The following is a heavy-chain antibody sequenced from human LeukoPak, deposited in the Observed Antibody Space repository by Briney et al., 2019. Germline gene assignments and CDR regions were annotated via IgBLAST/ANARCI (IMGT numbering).Heavy chain of an antibody. V-gene: IGHV1-46*01. CDR1: GYSFTSHY. CDR2: INPRGTST. J-gene: IGHJ4*02. D-gene: IGHD3-10*01. CDR3: AFQRMVRGVFGERSPLDY. Sequence: ASVKVSCKASGYSFTSHYMHWVRQAPGQGLEWMGLINPRGTSTIYAEKFQGRVTMTRDTSTSTVYMELSSLRSEDTAVYYCAFQRMVRGVFGERSPLDYWGQGTLVTVSS.